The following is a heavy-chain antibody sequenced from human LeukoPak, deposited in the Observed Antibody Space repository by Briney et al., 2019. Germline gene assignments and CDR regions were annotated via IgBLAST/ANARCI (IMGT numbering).Heavy chain of an antibody. J-gene: IGHJ4*02. CDR3: AKSSGAYFDY. D-gene: IGHD3-10*01. CDR2: ISGSGGST. Sequence: GGSLRLPCAASGFTFSSYAMSWVRQAPGKGLEWVSAISGSGGSTYYADSVKGRFTISRDNSKNTLYLQTNSLRAEDTAVYYCAKSSGAYFDYWGQGTLVTVSS. V-gene: IGHV3-23*01. CDR1: GFTFSSYA.